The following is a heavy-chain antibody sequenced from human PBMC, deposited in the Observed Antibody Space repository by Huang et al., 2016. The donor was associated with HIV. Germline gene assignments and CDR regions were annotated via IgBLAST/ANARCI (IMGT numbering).Heavy chain of an antibody. CDR1: GGSFIGLY. CDR3: VRGRGTADGFLGYDH. D-gene: IGHD3-16*01. Sequence: QVQLQQWGAGLLKPSETLSLTCAVYGGSFIGLYWTWFRQPPGKGLGWIGEIKHSGDTNDKPSLKNRLTMSVDTSKKQFSLRLGSVTAADTAMYYCVRGRGTADGFLGYDHWGQGNLVTVSS. V-gene: IGHV4-34*01. J-gene: IGHJ4*02. CDR2: IKHSGDT.